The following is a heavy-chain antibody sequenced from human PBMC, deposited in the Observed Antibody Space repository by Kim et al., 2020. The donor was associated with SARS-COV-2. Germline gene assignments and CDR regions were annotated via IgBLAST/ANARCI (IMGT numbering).Heavy chain of an antibody. V-gene: IGHV1-46*01. CDR3: ASRTQVCSGGSCYNAFDI. CDR1: GYTFTNYY. D-gene: IGHD2-15*01. CDR2: INPTGGST. Sequence: ASVKVSCKASGYTFTNYYLHWVRQAPGQGLDWMGIINPTGGSTRYAQKFQGRVTMTSDTSTSTVYMELSSLRSEDTAVYYCASRTQVCSGGSCYNAFDIWGQGTMVTVSS. J-gene: IGHJ3*02.